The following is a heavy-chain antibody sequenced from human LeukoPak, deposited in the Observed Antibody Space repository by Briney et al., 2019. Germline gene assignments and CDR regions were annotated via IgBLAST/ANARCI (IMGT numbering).Heavy chain of an antibody. Sequence: ASVKVSCNASGYTFTSYYMHWVRQAPGQGLEWMGIINPSGGSTSYAQKFQGRVTTTRDMSTSTVYMELSSLRSEDTAVYYCARATYYYDSSANQGYYFDYWGQGTLVTVSS. J-gene: IGHJ4*02. CDR3: ARATYYYDSSANQGYYFDY. D-gene: IGHD3-22*01. CDR1: GYTFTSYY. CDR2: INPSGGST. V-gene: IGHV1-46*01.